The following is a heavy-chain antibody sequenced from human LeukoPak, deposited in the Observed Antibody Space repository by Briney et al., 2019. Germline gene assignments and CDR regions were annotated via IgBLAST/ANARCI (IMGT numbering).Heavy chain of an antibody. CDR2: IYSGGST. Sequence: GGSLRLSCAASGFTVSSNYMSWVRQAPGKGLEWVSVIYSGGSTYYADSVKGRFTISRDNSKNTLYLQMNTLRAEDTAVYYCASTQRGDYFDYWGQGTLVTVSS. V-gene: IGHV3-66*01. D-gene: IGHD2-15*01. J-gene: IGHJ4*02. CDR3: ASTQRGDYFDY. CDR1: GFTVSSNY.